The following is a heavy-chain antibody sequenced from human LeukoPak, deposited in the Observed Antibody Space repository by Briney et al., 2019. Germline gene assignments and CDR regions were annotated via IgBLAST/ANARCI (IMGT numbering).Heavy chain of an antibody. V-gene: IGHV3-48*03. CDR3: ARIPDYYYDSSGYVA. Sequence: GGSLRLSCAASEFTFSSYEMNWVRQAPGKGLEWVSYISGSGNTIYYADSVKGRFTISRDNAKNSLYLQMNSLRAEDTAVYYCARIPDYYYDSSGYVAWGQGNLVTVSS. D-gene: IGHD3-22*01. CDR1: EFTFSSYE. CDR2: ISGSGNTI. J-gene: IGHJ5*02.